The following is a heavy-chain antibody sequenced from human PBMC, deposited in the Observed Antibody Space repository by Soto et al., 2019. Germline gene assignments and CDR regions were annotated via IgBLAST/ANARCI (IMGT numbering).Heavy chain of an antibody. Sequence: QVQLVQSGAEVKKPGSSVKVSCKASGGTFSSYAISWVRLAPGQGLEWMGGIIPIFGTANYAQKFQGRVTITADESTSTAYMELSSLRSEDTAVYYCARGLVYSGSSTGYYYYYGMDVWGQGTTVTVSS. J-gene: IGHJ6*02. CDR2: IIPIFGTA. D-gene: IGHD1-26*01. CDR1: GGTFSSYA. CDR3: ARGLVYSGSSTGYYYYYGMDV. V-gene: IGHV1-69*01.